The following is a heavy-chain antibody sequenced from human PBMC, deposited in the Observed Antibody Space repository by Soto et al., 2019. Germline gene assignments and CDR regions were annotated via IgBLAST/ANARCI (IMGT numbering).Heavy chain of an antibody. CDR2: ISYDGSNT. D-gene: IGHD6-19*01. J-gene: IGHJ4*02. CDR1: GFTFSSYG. V-gene: IGHV3-30*18. CDR3: AKDGNVYSSGWYAPSLDY. Sequence: QVQLVESGGGVVQPGRSLRLSCAASGFTFSSYGMHWVRQAPGKGLEWVAVISYDGSNTYYADSVKGRFTISRDNSKNTLYLHMNSLRAEDTAVYYCAKDGNVYSSGWYAPSLDYWGQGTLVTVSS.